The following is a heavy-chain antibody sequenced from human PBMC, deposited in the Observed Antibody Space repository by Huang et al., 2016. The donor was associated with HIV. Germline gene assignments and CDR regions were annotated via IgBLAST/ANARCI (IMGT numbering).Heavy chain of an antibody. CDR2: IIPICGTA. CDR3: ARARGYYDSSVSYYFDY. V-gene: IGHV1-69*13. J-gene: IGHJ4*02. D-gene: IGHD3-22*01. CDR1: GGTFSSYA. Sequence: QVQLVQSGAEVKKPGSSVKVSCKASGGTFSSYAISWVRQAPGQGLEWMGGIIPICGTANDAQKVQGRVTITADEATSTAYMELSSLRSEDTAVYYCARARGYYDSSVSYYFDYWGQGTLVTVSS.